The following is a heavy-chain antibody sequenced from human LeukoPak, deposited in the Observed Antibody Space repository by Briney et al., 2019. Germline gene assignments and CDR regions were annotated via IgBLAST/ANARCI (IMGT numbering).Heavy chain of an antibody. CDR3: ARGEMATRFSLAY. V-gene: IGHV4-38-2*02. D-gene: IGHD5-24*01. CDR1: GYSISSGYY. J-gene: IGHJ4*02. Sequence: SETLSLTCTVSGYSISSGYYWGWIRQPPGKGLEWIGTIYYSGTTHCNPSLKSRVTISVDTSNNQFSLKLSSVTAADTAVYYCARGEMATRFSLAYWGQGTLVTVSS. CDR2: IYYSGTT.